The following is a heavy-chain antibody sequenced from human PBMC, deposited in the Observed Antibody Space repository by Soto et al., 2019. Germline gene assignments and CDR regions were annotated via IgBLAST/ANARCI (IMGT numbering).Heavy chain of an antibody. Sequence: GGSLRLSCAASGFTFSSYGMHWVRQAPGKGLEWVAVIWYDGSNKYYADSVKGRFTISRDNSKNTLYLQMNSLRAEDTAVYYCARDQRGKYSSSSQHYGMDVWGQGTTVTVSS. CDR3: ARDQRGKYSSSSQHYGMDV. D-gene: IGHD6-6*01. CDR1: GFTFSSYG. CDR2: IWYDGSNK. V-gene: IGHV3-33*01. J-gene: IGHJ6*02.